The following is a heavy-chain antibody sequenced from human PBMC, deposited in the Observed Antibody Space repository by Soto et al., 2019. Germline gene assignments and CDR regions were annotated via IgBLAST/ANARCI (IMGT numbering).Heavy chain of an antibody. CDR3: ARGDITIFGVVQLAYYYGMDV. CDR2: INPNSGGT. CDR1: GYTFTGYY. Sequence: GASVKVSCKASGYTFTGYYMHWVRQAPGQGLEWMGWINPNSGGTNYAQKFQGWVTMTRDTSISTAYMELSRLRSDDTAVYYCARGDITIFGVVQLAYYYGMDVWGQGTTVTVS. J-gene: IGHJ6*02. V-gene: IGHV1-2*04. D-gene: IGHD3-3*01.